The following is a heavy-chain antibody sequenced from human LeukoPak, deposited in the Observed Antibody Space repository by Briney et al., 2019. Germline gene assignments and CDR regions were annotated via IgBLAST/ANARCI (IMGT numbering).Heavy chain of an antibody. CDR2: IYTSGST. CDR3: ARGDEAVAGPQSYGMDV. D-gene: IGHD6-19*01. CDR1: GGSINNYY. J-gene: IGHJ6*02. Sequence: PSETLSLTCTVSGGSINNYYWSWIRQPAGKGLEWIGRIYTSGSTNYNPSLKSRVTMSVDTSKNQFSLKLSSVTAADTAVYYCARGDEAVAGPQSYGMDVWGQGTTVTVSS. V-gene: IGHV4-4*07.